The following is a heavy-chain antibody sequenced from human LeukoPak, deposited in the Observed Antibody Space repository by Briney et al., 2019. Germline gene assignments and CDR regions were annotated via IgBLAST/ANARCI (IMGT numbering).Heavy chain of an antibody. D-gene: IGHD2-21*01. Sequence: SETLSLTCTVSGGSISSYYWSWIRQPPGKGLDWIGYIYYSGSTNYNPSLKSRVTISVDTSKNQFSLKLSSVTAADTAVYYCARQAEHFDYWGQGTLVTVSS. J-gene: IGHJ4*02. CDR1: GGSISSYY. V-gene: IGHV4-59*01. CDR3: ARQAEHFDY. CDR2: IYYSGST.